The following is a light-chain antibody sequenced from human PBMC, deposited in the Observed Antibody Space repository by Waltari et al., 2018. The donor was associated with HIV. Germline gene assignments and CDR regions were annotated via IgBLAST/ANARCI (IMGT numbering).Light chain of an antibody. CDR1: SPNVGSKP. CDR2: RDY. CDR3: VAWDDSLSGYV. Sequence: QSVLTQPPSASGTLGQSVPISCPGSSPNVGSKPEYWFQQVSGTAPKLLIYRDYQRRSGIPDRFSGSKSGASASLTISGLRSEDEADYYCVAWDDSLSGYVFGTGTKVSVL. V-gene: IGLV1-47*01. J-gene: IGLJ1*01.